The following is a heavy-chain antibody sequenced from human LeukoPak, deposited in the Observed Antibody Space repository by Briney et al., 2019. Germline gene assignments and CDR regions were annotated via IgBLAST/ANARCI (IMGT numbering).Heavy chain of an antibody. CDR3: AKVKVQQQLVHDY. CDR1: GFTFTSSA. V-gene: IGHV1-58*02. J-gene: IGHJ4*02. CDR2: IVVGSGNT. D-gene: IGHD6-13*01. Sequence: ASVKVSCKASGFTFTSSAMQWVRQARGQRLEWIGWIVVGSGNTNYAQKFQERVTITRDMSTSTAYMELNSLRAEDTAVYYCAKVKVQQQLVHDYWGQGTLVTVSS.